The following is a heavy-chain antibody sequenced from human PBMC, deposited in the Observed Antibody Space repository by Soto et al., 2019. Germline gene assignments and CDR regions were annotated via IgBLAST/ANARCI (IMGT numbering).Heavy chain of an antibody. CDR2: IYYSGST. CDR3: ARRRTGSSWYSYNWFDP. CDR1: GGSISSYY. J-gene: IGHJ5*02. D-gene: IGHD6-13*01. V-gene: IGHV4-59*12. Sequence: SETLSLTCTVSGGSISSYYWSWIRQPPGKGLEWIGYIYYSGSTNYNPSLKSRVTISVDTSKNQFSLKLSSVTAADTAVYYCARRRTGSSWYSYNWFDPWGQGTLVTVSS.